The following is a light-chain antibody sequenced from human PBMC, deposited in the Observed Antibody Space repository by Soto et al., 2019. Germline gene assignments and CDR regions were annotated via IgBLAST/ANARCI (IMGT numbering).Light chain of an antibody. Sequence: DIKMTQSPSTVSASVGDRVTITCRASQSISSWLAWYQQKPGKAPKLLIYDASSLESGVPSRFSGSGSGTEFTLTISSLQPDDFATYYCQHYNSYSEAFGQGTKVDIK. CDR2: DAS. J-gene: IGKJ1*01. CDR3: QHYNSYSEA. CDR1: QSISSW. V-gene: IGKV1-5*01.